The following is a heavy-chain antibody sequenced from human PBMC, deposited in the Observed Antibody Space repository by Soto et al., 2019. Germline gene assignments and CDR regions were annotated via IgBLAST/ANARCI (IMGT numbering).Heavy chain of an antibody. CDR1: GGSISSYY. Sequence: SETLSLTCTVSGGSISSYYWSWIRQPPGKGLEXIGYIXXSXSXXXNXXXXSRVTISVDTSKNQFSLKLSSVTAADPAVYYCARAPYGDLLSLEYWGQGTLVTVSS. CDR2: IXXSXSX. D-gene: IGHD4-17*01. V-gene: IGHV4-59*01. CDR3: ARAPYGDLLSLEY. J-gene: IGHJ4*02.